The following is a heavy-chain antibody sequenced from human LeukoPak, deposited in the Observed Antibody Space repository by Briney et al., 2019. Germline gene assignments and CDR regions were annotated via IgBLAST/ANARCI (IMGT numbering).Heavy chain of an antibody. CDR3: ARDLLYSSGFDY. J-gene: IGHJ4*02. Sequence: ASVKVSCKASGYTFTGYYMHWVRQAPGQRLEWMGWINAGNGNTKYSQKFQGRVTITRDTSASTAYMELSSLRSEDTAVYYCARDLLYSSGFDYWGQGTLVTVSS. D-gene: IGHD3-22*01. CDR1: GYTFTGYY. CDR2: INAGNGNT. V-gene: IGHV1-3*01.